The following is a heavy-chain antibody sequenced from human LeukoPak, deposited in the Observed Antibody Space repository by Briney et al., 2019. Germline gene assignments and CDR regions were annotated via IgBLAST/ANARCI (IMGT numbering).Heavy chain of an antibody. Sequence: NSGNTVYPQQFQGRVTMTRNTSKRTAYMEVSRLRSEDTAVYYCARGSWFGEYLYYYYYMDVWGKGTTVTVSS. CDR3: ARGSWFGEYLYYYYYMDV. J-gene: IGHJ6*03. V-gene: IGHV1-8*01. CDR2: NSGNT. D-gene: IGHD3-10*01.